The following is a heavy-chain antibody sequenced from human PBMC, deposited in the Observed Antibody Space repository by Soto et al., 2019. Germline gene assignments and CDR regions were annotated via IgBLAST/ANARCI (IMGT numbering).Heavy chain of an antibody. CDR2: LSGSGVNA. CDR1: GFTFSSYA. V-gene: IGHV3-23*01. CDR3: AKPLQVY. Sequence: EVQLLESGGGVVQPGGSLRLSCAASGFTFSSYAMTWVCQAPGKGLEYVSTLSGSGVNAYYADSVKGRFTISRDNSKNTLYLQMNSLRVEDTAIYYCAKPLQVYWGQGTQVTVSS. J-gene: IGHJ4*02.